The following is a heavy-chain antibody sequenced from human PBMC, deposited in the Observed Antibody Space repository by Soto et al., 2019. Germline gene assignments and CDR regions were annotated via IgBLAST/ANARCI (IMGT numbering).Heavy chain of an antibody. Sequence: QVQVEQSGAEVKKPGSSVKVSCKASGDTFSSYGFTWVRQAPGQGLEWMGGIIPILRTANYAQKFQGRVTITADESTSTAYMELSSLRSEDTAVYYCARALVVTNAFDYWGQGILVTVSS. V-gene: IGHV1-69*11. CDR2: IIPILRTA. CDR1: GDTFSSYG. CDR3: ARALVVTNAFDY. D-gene: IGHD2-15*01. J-gene: IGHJ4*02.